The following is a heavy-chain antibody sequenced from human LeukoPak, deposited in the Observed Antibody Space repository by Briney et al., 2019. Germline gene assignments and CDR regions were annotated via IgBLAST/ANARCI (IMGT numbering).Heavy chain of an antibody. Sequence: GGSLRLSCAASGFTFSSYDMHWVRHPTGKGLEWVSAIATAGDTFYSGSLMGRFTISRENVKSSLYLQMNSLRVGDTALYFCTRGGRDGFDIWGQGTLVPVSS. CDR3: TRGGRDGFDI. CDR1: GFTFSSYD. CDR2: IATAGDT. V-gene: IGHV3-13*01. D-gene: IGHD2-15*01. J-gene: IGHJ3*02.